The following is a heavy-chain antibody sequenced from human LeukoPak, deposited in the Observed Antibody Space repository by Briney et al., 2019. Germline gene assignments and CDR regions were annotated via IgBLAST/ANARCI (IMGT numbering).Heavy chain of an antibody. Sequence: SETLSLTCAVYGGSFSGYYWSWIRQPPGKGLEWIGEINHSGSTNYNPSLKSRVTISVDTSKNQFSLKLNSVTAADTAVYYCARFSAGGDFDYWGQGTLVTVSS. CDR2: INHSGST. J-gene: IGHJ4*02. CDR3: ARFSAGGDFDY. V-gene: IGHV4-34*01. CDR1: GGSFSGYY. D-gene: IGHD1-26*01.